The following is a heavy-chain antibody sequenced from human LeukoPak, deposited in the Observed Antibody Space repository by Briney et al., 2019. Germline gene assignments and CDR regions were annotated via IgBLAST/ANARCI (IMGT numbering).Heavy chain of an antibody. CDR1: GGSVSSTTYY. J-gene: IGHJ4*02. V-gene: IGHV4-39*01. CDR3: ARTGLVRGVSQYYFDY. D-gene: IGHD3-10*01. Sequence: SETLSLTCTVSGGSVSSTTYYWGWIRQPPGKGLEWIGSIYYSGSTYYNPSLKSRATISVDTSKNQFSLKLSSVTAADTAVYYCARTGLVRGVSQYYFDYWGQGTLVTVSS. CDR2: IYYSGST.